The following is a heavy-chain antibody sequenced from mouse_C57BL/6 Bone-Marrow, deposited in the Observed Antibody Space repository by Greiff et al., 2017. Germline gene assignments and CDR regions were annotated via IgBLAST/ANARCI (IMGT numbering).Heavy chain of an antibody. CDR3: AREIYYGNPYAMDY. D-gene: IGHD2-1*01. Sequence: DVQLQESGPGLVKPSQSLSLTCSVTGYSITSGYYWNWIRQFPGNKLEWMGYISYDGSNNYNPSLKNRISITRDTSKNQFFLKLNSVTTEDTATYYCAREIYYGNPYAMDYWGQGTSVTVSS. J-gene: IGHJ4*01. CDR2: ISYDGSN. CDR1: GYSITSGYY. V-gene: IGHV3-6*01.